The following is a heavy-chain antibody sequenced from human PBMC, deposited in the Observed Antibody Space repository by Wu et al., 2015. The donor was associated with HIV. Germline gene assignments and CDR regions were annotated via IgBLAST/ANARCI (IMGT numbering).Heavy chain of an antibody. Sequence: LVRVVGREVRSLGPSVKGLLARLLDTPSVLMISTGCDRPLDKGVEWVGWMNPKSGNTGYAQKFQGRVTMTRNTSIRTAYMELSSLRSEDTAVYYCARQRVYTSGWYIYDYWGQGTLVTVSS. D-gene: IGHD6-19*01. CDR2: MNPKSGNT. J-gene: IGHJ4*02. V-gene: IGHV1-8*01. CDR3: ARQRVYTSGWYIYDY. CDR1: DTPSVLM.